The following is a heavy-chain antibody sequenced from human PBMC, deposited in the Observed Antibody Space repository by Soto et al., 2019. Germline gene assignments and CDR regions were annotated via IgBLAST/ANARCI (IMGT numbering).Heavy chain of an antibody. D-gene: IGHD3-9*01. V-gene: IGHV3-30*03. CDR1: GFTFSSYG. CDR3: ARQPYLLRYFDGGGAFDI. Sequence: QVQLVESGGGVVQPGRSLRLSCAASGFTFSSYGMHWVRQAPGKGLEWVAVISYDGSNKYYADSVKGRFTISRDNSKNTLYLQMNSLRAEDTAVYYCARQPYLLRYFDGGGAFDIWGQGTMVTVSS. CDR2: ISYDGSNK. J-gene: IGHJ3*02.